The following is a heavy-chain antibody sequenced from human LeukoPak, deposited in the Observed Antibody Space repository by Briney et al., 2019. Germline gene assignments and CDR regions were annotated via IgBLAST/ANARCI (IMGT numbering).Heavy chain of an antibody. J-gene: IGHJ4*02. D-gene: IGHD3-22*01. CDR2: IIPILGIA. V-gene: IGHV1-69*04. CDR1: GGTFSSYA. Sequence: AASVKVSCKASGGTFSSYAISWVRQAPGQGLEWIGRIIPILGIANYAQKFQGRVTITADKSTSTAYMELSSLRSEDTAVYYCARDYYDSSGYSGGYFDYWGQGTLVTVSS. CDR3: ARDYYDSSGYSGGYFDY.